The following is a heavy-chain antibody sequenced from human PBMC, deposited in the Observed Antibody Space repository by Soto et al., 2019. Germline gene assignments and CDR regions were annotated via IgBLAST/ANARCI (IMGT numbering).Heavy chain of an antibody. CDR3: ARIPPPVQMSPARELHYDCGMDV. Sequence: QVQLVQSGAEVKKPGSSVKVSCKASGGTFSSYAISWLRQAPGQGLEWMGGIIPIFGTANYAQKFQGRATICADQSTSTAYMGLSSLRSEHTAVYYCARIPPPVQMSPARELHYDCGMDVWRQGTTVTVSS. D-gene: IGHD2-2*01. V-gene: IGHV1-69*01. CDR1: GGTFSSYA. CDR2: IIPIFGTA. J-gene: IGHJ6*02.